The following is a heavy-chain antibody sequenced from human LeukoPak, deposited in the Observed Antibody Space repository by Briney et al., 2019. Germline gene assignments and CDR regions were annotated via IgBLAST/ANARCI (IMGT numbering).Heavy chain of an antibody. CDR3: ASDSSQNDY. D-gene: IGHD6-6*01. CDR1: GGSFSGYY. J-gene: IGHJ4*02. Sequence: SETLSLTCTVYGGSFSGYYWSWLRQPPGEGLEWIGEITRTGDINYSPSLTSRVTMSLDTSKNQFSLKVTSVTAADTAVYYCASDSSQNDYWGQGTLVTVSS. CDR2: ITRTGDI. V-gene: IGHV4-34*01.